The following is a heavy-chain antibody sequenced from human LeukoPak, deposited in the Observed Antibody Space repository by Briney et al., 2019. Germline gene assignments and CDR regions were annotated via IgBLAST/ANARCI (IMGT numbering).Heavy chain of an antibody. J-gene: IGHJ6*02. V-gene: IGHV3-7*01. CDR1: GFTFSSYW. Sequence: GGSLRLSCAASGFTFSSYWMSWVRQAPGKGLEWVANIKQDGSEKYYVDSVKGRFTISRDNAKNSLYLQMNSLRAEDTAVYYCARDLLPNSYDFWSGYYTGNYGTDVWGQGTTVTVSS. D-gene: IGHD3-3*01. CDR3: ARDLLPNSYDFWSGYYTGNYGTDV. CDR2: IKQDGSEK.